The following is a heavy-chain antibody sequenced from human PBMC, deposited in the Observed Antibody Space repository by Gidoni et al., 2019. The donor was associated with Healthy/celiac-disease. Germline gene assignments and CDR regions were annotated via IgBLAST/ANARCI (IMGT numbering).Heavy chain of an antibody. J-gene: IGHJ3*02. CDR2: ISSNGGST. Sequence: EVQLVESGGGLVQPGGSLRLSCSASGFTLRSYAMHWVRQAPGKGLEYVSAISSNGGSTYDADSVKGRFTISRDNSKNTLYLQMSSLRAEDTAVYYCVKEYKGLRDGYNHRAFDIWGQGTMVTVSS. CDR3: VKEYKGLRDGYNHRAFDI. D-gene: IGHD5-12*01. V-gene: IGHV3-64D*09. CDR1: GFTLRSYA.